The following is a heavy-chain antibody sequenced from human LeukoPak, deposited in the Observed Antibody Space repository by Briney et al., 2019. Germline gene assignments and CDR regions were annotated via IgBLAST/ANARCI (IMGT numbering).Heavy chain of an antibody. CDR3: AKGAVAVAGTGLDY. Sequence: PGGSLRLSCAASGFTFRSYAIHWVRQAPGQGLEWVTIISSDGSYKNYADSVKGRFTISRDNAKNSLYLQMNSLRAEDTALYYCAKGAVAVAGTGLDYWGQGTLVTVSS. CDR2: ISSDGSYK. CDR1: GFTFRSYA. J-gene: IGHJ4*02. V-gene: IGHV3-30*04. D-gene: IGHD6-19*01.